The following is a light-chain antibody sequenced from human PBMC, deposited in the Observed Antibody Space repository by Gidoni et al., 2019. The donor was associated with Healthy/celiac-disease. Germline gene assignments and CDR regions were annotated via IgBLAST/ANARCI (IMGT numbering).Light chain of an antibody. CDR3: QQSYSTPL. V-gene: IGKV1-39*01. Sequence: DIQMTQSPSSLSASVGDRVTITCRASQSISSYLNWYQQKPGKAPKLLIYAASSLQSGVQSRFSGSGSGTDFTLTISSLQPEDFATYYCQQSYSTPLFXXXTKLEIK. CDR2: AAS. J-gene: IGKJ2*01. CDR1: QSISSY.